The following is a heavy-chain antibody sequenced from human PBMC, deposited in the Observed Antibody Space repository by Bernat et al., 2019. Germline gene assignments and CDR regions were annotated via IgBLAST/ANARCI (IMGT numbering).Heavy chain of an antibody. J-gene: IGHJ6*02. CDR1: GFTFSSYE. Sequence: EVQLVESGGGLVQPGGSLRLSCAASGFTFSSYEMNWVRQAPGKGLEWVSYISSSGSTIYYADSVKGRFTISRDNAKNSLYLQMNSLRAEDTAVYYCAKAISTMYYGMDVWGQGTTVTVSS. D-gene: IGHD2-2*01. V-gene: IGHV3-48*03. CDR2: ISSSGSTI. CDR3: AKAISTMYYGMDV.